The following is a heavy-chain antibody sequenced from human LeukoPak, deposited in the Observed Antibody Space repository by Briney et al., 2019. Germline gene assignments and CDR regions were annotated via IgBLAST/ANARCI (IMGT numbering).Heavy chain of an antibody. Sequence: GGSLRLSCEASGFSFDDYAMHWVRQAPGKGLEWVSGISWNSGSIGYADSVKGRFTISRDNAKNSLYLQMNSLRAEDTALYYCAKGLGRSGYYYYYGMDVWGQGTTVTVSS. V-gene: IGHV3-9*01. CDR3: AKGLGRSGYYYYYGMDV. J-gene: IGHJ6*02. CDR2: ISWNSGSI. CDR1: GFSFDDYA.